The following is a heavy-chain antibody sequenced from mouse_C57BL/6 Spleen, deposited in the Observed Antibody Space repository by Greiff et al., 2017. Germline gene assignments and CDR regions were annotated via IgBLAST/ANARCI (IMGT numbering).Heavy chain of an antibody. CDR3: ASHYGSSYEYFDV. V-gene: IGHV1-26*01. CDR1: GYTFTDYY. Sequence: VQLQQSGPELVKPGASVKISCKASGYTFTDYYMNWVKQSHGKSLEWIGDINPNNGGTSYNQKFKGKATLTVDKSSSTAYMELRSLTSEDSAVYYCASHYGSSYEYFDVWGTGTTVTVSS. J-gene: IGHJ1*03. D-gene: IGHD1-1*01. CDR2: INPNNGGT.